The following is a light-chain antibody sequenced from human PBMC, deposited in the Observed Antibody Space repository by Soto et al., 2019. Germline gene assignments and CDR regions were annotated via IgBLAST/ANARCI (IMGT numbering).Light chain of an antibody. CDR3: QHRSNWFT. Sequence: EIVLTESPGTLSLSPGERATLSCRASQSVSSYLAWYQQKPGQAPRLLIYDASNRATGIPARFSGSGSGTDFTLTISSLEPEDFAVYYCQHRSNWFTFGQGTRLEIK. CDR1: QSVSSY. J-gene: IGKJ5*01. CDR2: DAS. V-gene: IGKV3-11*01.